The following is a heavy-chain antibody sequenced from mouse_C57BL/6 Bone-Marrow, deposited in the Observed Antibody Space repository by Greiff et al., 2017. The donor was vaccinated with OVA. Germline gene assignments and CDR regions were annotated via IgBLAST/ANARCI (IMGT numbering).Heavy chain of an antibody. J-gene: IGHJ4*01. CDR2: ISDGGSYT. V-gene: IGHV5-4*03. CDR3: ARKGTGRYYAMDY. CDR1: GFTFSSYA. Sequence: EVTLVESGGGLVKPGGSLKLSCAASGFTFSSYAMSWVRQTPEKRLEWVANISDGGSYTYYPDNVKGRFTISRDNAKNNLYLQMSHRKSKDTAMYYCARKGTGRYYAMDYWGQGTSVTVSS. D-gene: IGHD4-1*01.